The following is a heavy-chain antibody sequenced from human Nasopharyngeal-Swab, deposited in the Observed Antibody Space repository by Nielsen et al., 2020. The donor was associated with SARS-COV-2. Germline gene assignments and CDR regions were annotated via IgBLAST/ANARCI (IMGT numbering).Heavy chain of an antibody. V-gene: IGHV4-30-2*04. D-gene: IGHD4-17*01. J-gene: IGHJ4*02. CDR2: IYHSGST. CDR3: ARHLSHDYGDPETYYYFDY. Sequence: WIRQPPGKGLEWIGYIYHSGSTYYNPSLKSRVTISVDRSKNQFSLKLSSVTAADTAVYYCARHLSHDYGDPETYYYFDYWGQGTLVTVSS.